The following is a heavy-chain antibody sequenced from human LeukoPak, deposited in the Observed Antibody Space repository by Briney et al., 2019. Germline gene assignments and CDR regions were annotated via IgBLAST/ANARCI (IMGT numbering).Heavy chain of an antibody. V-gene: IGHV3-66*01. J-gene: IGHJ3*02. CDR1: GFTISNNY. CDR2: INSGGDT. Sequence: SGGSLTLSCAASGFTISNNYMHWVRQAPGKGLEWVSLINSGGDTHSADSVKGRFTISRDNSKNTLYLQMNSLRAEDTAVYYCARVVPVNPITMIVAVHAEAFDIWGQGTMVTVSS. CDR3: ARVVPVNPITMIVAVHAEAFDI. D-gene: IGHD3-22*01.